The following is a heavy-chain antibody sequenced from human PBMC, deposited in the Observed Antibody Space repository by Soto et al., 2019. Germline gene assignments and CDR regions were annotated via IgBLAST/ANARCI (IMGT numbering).Heavy chain of an antibody. V-gene: IGHV4-30-4*01. Sequence: QVQLQESGPGLVRPSQTLSLTCTVSGGSISFEHYHWTWIRQPAGKGLEWIGYIHYSGSVYYNPSLQSRVSMSVDTSKNLFSLKLSSVTAADTAVYFCVREDDGGDRDYYGLDVWGQGTTVTVSS. J-gene: IGHJ6*02. CDR2: IHYSGSV. CDR3: VREDDGGDRDYYGLDV. D-gene: IGHD2-21*02. CDR1: GGSISFEHYH.